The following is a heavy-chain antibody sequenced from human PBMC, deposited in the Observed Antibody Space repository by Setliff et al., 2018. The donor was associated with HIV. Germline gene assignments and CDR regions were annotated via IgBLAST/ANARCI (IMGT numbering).Heavy chain of an antibody. CDR2: ISTSGTT. J-gene: IGHJ4*02. CDR1: GGSFSTYY. CDR3: ASVSTDSVWGGFLSSGPYYFDF. V-gene: IGHV4-4*07. Sequence: SETLSLTCTVSGGSFSTYYWCWIRQPAGMGLEWIGHISTSGTTNYNPSLKSRVTISADTSNTQFSLKLTSVTAADTAAYFCASVSTDSVWGGFLSSGPYYFDFWGQGALVTVSS. D-gene: IGHD3-16*01.